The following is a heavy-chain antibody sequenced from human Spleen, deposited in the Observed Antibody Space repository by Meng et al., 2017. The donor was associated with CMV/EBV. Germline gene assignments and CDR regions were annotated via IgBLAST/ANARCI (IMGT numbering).Heavy chain of an antibody. CDR2: TYYRSKWYN. J-gene: IGHJ6*02. V-gene: IGHV6-1*01. CDR3: ARERIVVVPADEDSYYYYGMDV. CDR1: GDSVSSNSSA. D-gene: IGHD2-2*01. Sequence: SQTLSLTCAISGDSVSSNSSAWNWIRQSPSRGLEWLGRTYYRSKWYNEYAVSVKSRITINPDTSKNQFSLQLNSVTPEDTAAYYCARERIVVVPADEDSYYYYGMDVWGQGTTVTVSS.